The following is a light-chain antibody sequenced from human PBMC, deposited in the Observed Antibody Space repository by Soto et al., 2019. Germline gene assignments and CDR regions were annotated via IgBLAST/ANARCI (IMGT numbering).Light chain of an antibody. CDR1: QSVRSY. Sequence: EIVLTQSPATLSLSPGERATLSCRASQSVRSYLAWYQQKPGQAPRLLIYDASNRATGIPARFSGSGSGTDFTLTINSLETEDFAVYYCQQRSSWPLTFGGGTKVEIK. V-gene: IGKV3-11*01. J-gene: IGKJ4*01. CDR2: DAS. CDR3: QQRSSWPLT.